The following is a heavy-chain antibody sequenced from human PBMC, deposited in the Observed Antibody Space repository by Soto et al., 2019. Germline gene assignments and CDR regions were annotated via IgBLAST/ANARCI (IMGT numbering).Heavy chain of an antibody. CDR2: IKQDGSEK. CDR1: GFTFSSYW. D-gene: IGHD2-2*01. V-gene: IGHV3-7*01. J-gene: IGHJ4*02. Sequence: EVQLVESGGGLVQPGGSLRLSCAASGFTFSSYWMSWVRQAPGKGLEWVANIKQDGSEKYYVDSVKGRFTISRDNAKNSLYLQMNSLRAEDTAVYYCARDLSEYCSSTSCYAVGYWGQGTLDTVSS. CDR3: ARDLSEYCSSTSCYAVGY.